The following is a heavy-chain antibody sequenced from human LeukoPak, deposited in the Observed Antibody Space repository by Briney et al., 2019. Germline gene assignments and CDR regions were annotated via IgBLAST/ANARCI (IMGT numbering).Heavy chain of an antibody. D-gene: IGHD1-14*01. CDR1: GFTFTNYE. CDR3: GKGNNASRPGFVD. J-gene: IGHJ4*02. V-gene: IGHV3-23*01. Sequence: GGSLRLSCAASGFTFTNYEMSWVRQAPGKGLEWLSSISGSGDSVFYADSVKGRFTISRDNSLNTLHLQMNSLRAEDTAFYYCGKGNNASRPGFVDWGQGTLVTVSS. CDR2: ISGSGDSV.